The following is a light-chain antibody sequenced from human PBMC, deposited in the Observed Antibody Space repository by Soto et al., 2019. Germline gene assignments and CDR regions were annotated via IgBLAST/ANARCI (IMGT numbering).Light chain of an antibody. CDR1: QSVSSN. V-gene: IGKV3-15*01. CDR2: GAS. J-gene: IGKJ4*01. Sequence: EIVMTQSPATLSVSPGERATLSCRASQSVSSNLVWYQQKPGQAPRLLIYGASTRATGIPARFSGSGSGTEFTLTISSRQSEDFAVYYCQQYLNWLTSGGGTKVEIK. CDR3: QQYLNWLT.